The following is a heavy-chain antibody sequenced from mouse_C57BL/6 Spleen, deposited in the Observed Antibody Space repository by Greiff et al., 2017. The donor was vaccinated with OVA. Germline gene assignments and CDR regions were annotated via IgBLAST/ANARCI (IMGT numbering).Heavy chain of an antibody. CDR1: GYSITSGYF. V-gene: IGHV3-6*01. J-gene: IGHJ4*01. CDR2: ISYDGSN. CDR3: ARVAYGSSYGYAMDY. Sequence: EVKLQESGPGLVKPSQSLSLTCSVTGYSITSGYFWNWIRQFPGNQLEWMGYISYDGSNNYNPSLKNRISITRDTSKNQFFLKLNSVTTEDTATYYCARVAYGSSYGYAMDYWGQGTSVTVSS. D-gene: IGHD1-1*01.